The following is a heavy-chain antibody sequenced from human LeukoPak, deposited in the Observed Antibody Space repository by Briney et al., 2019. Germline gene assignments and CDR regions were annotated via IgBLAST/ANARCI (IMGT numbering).Heavy chain of an antibody. CDR1: GFTFSNAW. D-gene: IGHD3-10*01. Sequence: GGSLRLSYAASGFTFSNAWMSWVRQAPGKGLEWVGRIKSKTDGGTTDYAAPVKGRFTISRDDSKNTLYLQMNSLKTEDTAVFYCTTDSHLWFGSFDYWGQGTLVTVSS. CDR3: TTDSHLWFGSFDY. CDR2: IKSKTDGGTT. V-gene: IGHV3-15*01. J-gene: IGHJ4*02.